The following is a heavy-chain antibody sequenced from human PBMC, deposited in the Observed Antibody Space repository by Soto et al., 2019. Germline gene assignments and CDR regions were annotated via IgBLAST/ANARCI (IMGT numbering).Heavy chain of an antibody. CDR2: IYYSGST. Sequence: QSQTLSLTCTVSGGSISSYYWSWIRQPPGKGLEWIGYIYYSGSTNYNPSLKSRVTISVDTSKNQFSLKLSSVTAADTAVYYCARLRYYYDSSGYRAYYYYGMDVWGQGTTVTVSS. CDR3: ARLRYYYDSSGYRAYYYYGMDV. J-gene: IGHJ6*02. CDR1: GGSISSYY. D-gene: IGHD3-22*01. V-gene: IGHV4-59*08.